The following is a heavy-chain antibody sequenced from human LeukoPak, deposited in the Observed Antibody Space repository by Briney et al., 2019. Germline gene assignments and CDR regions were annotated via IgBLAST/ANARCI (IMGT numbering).Heavy chain of an antibody. D-gene: IGHD6-13*01. V-gene: IGHV4-61*02. Sequence: SSQTLSLTCTVSGGSISSGSYYWSWIRQPAGKGLEWIGRIYTSGSTNYNPSLKSRVTISEDTSKNQFSLKLSSVTAADTAVYYCARDLAAAGFDYWGQGTLVTVSS. CDR3: ARDLAAAGFDY. CDR1: GGSISSGSYY. CDR2: IYTSGST. J-gene: IGHJ4*02.